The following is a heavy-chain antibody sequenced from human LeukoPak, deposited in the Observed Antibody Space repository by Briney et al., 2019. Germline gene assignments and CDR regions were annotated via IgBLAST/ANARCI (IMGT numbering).Heavy chain of an antibody. D-gene: IGHD2-2*01. CDR2: ISGSGGST. V-gene: IGHV3-23*01. Sequence: GGSLRLSCAASGFTFSSYGMSWVRQAPGKGLEWVSAISGSGGSTYYADSVKGRFTISRDNSKNTLYLQMNSLRAEDTAVYYCAKDYCSSTSCYLGYFDYWGQGTLVTVSS. J-gene: IGHJ4*02. CDR1: GFTFSSYG. CDR3: AKDYCSSTSCYLGYFDY.